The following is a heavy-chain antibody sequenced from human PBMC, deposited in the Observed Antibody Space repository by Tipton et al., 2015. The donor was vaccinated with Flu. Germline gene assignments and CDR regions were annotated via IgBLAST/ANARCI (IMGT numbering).Heavy chain of an antibody. V-gene: IGHV3-33*06. J-gene: IGHJ4*02. CDR2: IWYDGSSK. Sequence: SLRLSCAASGFTFSSYGMHWVRQAPGKGLEWVAVIWYDGSSKYYADSVKGRFTISRDNSKNTLYLQMNSLRAEDTAVYYCAKEGAAMVIAFDYWGQGTLVTVSS. CDR1: GFTFSSYG. CDR3: AKEGAAMVIAFDY. D-gene: IGHD5-18*01.